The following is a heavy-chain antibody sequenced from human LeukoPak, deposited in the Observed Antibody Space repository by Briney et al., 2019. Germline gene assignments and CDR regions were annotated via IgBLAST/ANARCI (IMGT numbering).Heavy chain of an antibody. CDR3: AKGLGSRSYYFDY. CDR1: GFTFDDYA. D-gene: IGHD1-26*01. CDR2: ISWNSGSI. V-gene: IGHV3-9*01. J-gene: IGHJ4*02. Sequence: GGSLRLSCAASGFTFDDYAMHWVRQAPGQGLEWVSGISWNSGSIGYADSVKGRFTISRDNAKNSLYLQMNSLRAEDTALYYCAKGLGSRSYYFDYWGQGTLVTVSS.